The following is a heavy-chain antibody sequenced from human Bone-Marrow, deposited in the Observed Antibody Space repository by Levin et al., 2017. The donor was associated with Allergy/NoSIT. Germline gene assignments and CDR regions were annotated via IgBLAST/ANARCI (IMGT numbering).Heavy chain of an antibody. CDR3: ARPDCSGTSCYYFFDS. CDR1: GFTFSRYR. CDR2: ISRSSSTI. Sequence: SCAASGFTFSRYRMNWVRQAPGRGLEWVSYISRSSSTISYADSVKGRFTISRDNAKNSLYLQMNSLRDEETAVYYCARPDCSGTSCYYFFDSWGQGTLVTVSS. J-gene: IGHJ4*02. V-gene: IGHV3-48*02. D-gene: IGHD2-2*01.